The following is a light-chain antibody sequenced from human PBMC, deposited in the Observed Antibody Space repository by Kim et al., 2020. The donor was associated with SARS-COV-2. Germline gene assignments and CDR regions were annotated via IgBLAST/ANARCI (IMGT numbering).Light chain of an antibody. Sequence: ELVMTQSPATLSVSVGERATLSCRASQSVASNLAWYQQKPGQAPRLLIYYASTRATGIPARFSGSGSGTEFTLTISSLQSEDFAIYYCQQFNDWPRTFGQGTKVEIK. V-gene: IGKV3-15*01. CDR1: QSVASN. J-gene: IGKJ1*01. CDR3: QQFNDWPRT. CDR2: YAS.